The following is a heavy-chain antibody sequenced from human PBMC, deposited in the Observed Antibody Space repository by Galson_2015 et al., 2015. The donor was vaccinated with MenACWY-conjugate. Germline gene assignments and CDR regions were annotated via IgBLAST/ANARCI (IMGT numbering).Heavy chain of an antibody. Sequence: ETLSLTCSVSGASVTSGSYYRSWIRQPPGKGLEWIGYIYYSGSTNYNPSLKSRVTISVDTSKNQFSLKMSSVTPADTAVYYCARDNGYSYGRPFDYWGQGTLVTVSS. V-gene: IGHV4-61*01. D-gene: IGHD5-18*01. CDR3: ARDNGYSYGRPFDY. CDR1: GASVTSGSYY. J-gene: IGHJ4*02. CDR2: IYYSGST.